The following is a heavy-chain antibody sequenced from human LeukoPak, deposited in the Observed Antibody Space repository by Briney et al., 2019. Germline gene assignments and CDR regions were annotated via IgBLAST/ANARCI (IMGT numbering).Heavy chain of an antibody. CDR1: GFTFSSCG. Sequence: TGGSLRLSCAASGFTFSSCGMHWVSQAPGKGLEWVAVISYDGSNKYYADSVKGRFTISRDNSKNTLYLQMNSLRAEDTAVYYCAKGPLRVGATGWFDPWGQGTLVTVSS. CDR2: ISYDGSNK. D-gene: IGHD1-26*01. J-gene: IGHJ5*02. V-gene: IGHV3-30*18. CDR3: AKGPLRVGATGWFDP.